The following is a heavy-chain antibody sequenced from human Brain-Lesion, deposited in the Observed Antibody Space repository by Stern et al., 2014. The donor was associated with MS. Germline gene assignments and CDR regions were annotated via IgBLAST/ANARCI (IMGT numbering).Heavy chain of an antibody. J-gene: IGHJ4*02. CDR3: ARFPASRPHVFDS. CDR1: GGSISSSNW. V-gene: IGHV4-4*02. CDR2: SDHSGST. D-gene: IGHD6-13*01. Sequence: VQLVESGPGLVKPSGTLSLTCAVSGGSISSSNWWSWVRQSPGKGLEWIGESDHSGSTIYNPSLKSRVTVPLEKPKTRFPRTLRFVPAADPAVYFCARFPASRPHVFDSWGQGTLVTVSS.